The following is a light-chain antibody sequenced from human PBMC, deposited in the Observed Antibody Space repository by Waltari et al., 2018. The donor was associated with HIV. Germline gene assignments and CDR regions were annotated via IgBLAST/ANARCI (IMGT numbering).Light chain of an antibody. V-gene: IGLV3-21*04. CDR2: YDS. CDR3: QVWDSSSDHVV. J-gene: IGLJ2*01. CDR1: NIGSKS. Sequence: SYVLTQPPSVSVAPGKTARITCGGHNIGSKSVHWSQQKPGQAPVLVIYYDSDRPSGIPERFSGSNSGNTATLTISRVEAGDEADYYCQVWDSSSDHVVFGGGTKLTVL.